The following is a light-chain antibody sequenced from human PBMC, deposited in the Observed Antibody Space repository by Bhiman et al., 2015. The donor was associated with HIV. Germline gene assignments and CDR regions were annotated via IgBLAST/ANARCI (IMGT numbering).Light chain of an antibody. V-gene: IGLV1-51*02. CDR1: SSNIGNNY. Sequence: QSVLTQPPSASGTPGQRVTISCSGSSSNIGNNYVSWYQQLPGTAPKLLIYENNKRPSGIPDRFSASKSGTSATLGITGLQTGDEADYYCATWDSSLSAEVFGGGTQLTVL. J-gene: IGLJ2*01. CDR2: ENN. CDR3: ATWDSSLSAEV.